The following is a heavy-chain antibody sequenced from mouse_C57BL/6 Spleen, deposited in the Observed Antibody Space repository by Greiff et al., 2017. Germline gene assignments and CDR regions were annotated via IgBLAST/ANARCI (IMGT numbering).Heavy chain of an antibody. Sequence: VQLQQSGAELVRPGTSVEMSCKASGYTFTNYWIGWAKQRPGHGLEWIGDIYPGGGYTNYNEKFKGKATLTADKSSSTAYMQFSSLTSEDSAIYYCAIYYYGSSYGFDVWGTGTTVTVSS. CDR3: AIYYYGSSYGFDV. CDR1: GYTFTNYW. V-gene: IGHV1-63*01. D-gene: IGHD1-1*01. J-gene: IGHJ1*03. CDR2: IYPGGGYT.